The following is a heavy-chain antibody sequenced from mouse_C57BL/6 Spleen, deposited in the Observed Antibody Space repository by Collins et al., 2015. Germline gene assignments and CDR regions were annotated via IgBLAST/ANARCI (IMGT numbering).Heavy chain of an antibody. CDR1: GFTFSDFY. V-gene: IGHV7-1*01. J-gene: IGHJ1*03. D-gene: IGHD2-4*01. Sequence: EVKLVESGGGLVQSGRSLRLSCATSGFTFSDFYMEWVRQAPGKGLEWIAASRNKANDYTTEYSASVKGRFIVSRDTSQSILYLQMNALRAEDTAIYYCARDEDYDGAFDVWDTGTTVTVSS. CDR2: SRNKANDYTT. CDR3: ARDEDYDGAFDV.